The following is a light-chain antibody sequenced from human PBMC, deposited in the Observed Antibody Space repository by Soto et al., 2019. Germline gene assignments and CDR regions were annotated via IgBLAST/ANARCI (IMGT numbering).Light chain of an antibody. Sequence: EIVLTQSPGTLSLSPGERATLSCRTNQSVSSNYLAWYHQKPGQASRLLIYGASSRATGIPDRFSGSGSGTDFTLTISRLEPEDFAVYYCQQYGSLLRTFGQGTKVDIK. CDR2: GAS. J-gene: IGKJ1*01. CDR1: QSVSSNY. CDR3: QQYGSLLRT. V-gene: IGKV3-20*01.